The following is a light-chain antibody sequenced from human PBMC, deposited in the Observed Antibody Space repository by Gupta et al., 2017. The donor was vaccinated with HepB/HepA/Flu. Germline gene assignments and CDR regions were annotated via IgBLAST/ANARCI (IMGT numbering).Light chain of an antibody. Sequence: TQMTQSPSSLSAFVGDRVTITFRASQSISSNLNWYQQKPGKAPKVLIYAASSLKSGVPSRFSGSGSGTDFTLTINSLQPEDFATYYCQQRDSTPPTFGQGTKVEIK. V-gene: IGKV1-39*01. J-gene: IGKJ1*01. CDR2: AAS. CDR1: QSISSN. CDR3: QQRDSTPPT.